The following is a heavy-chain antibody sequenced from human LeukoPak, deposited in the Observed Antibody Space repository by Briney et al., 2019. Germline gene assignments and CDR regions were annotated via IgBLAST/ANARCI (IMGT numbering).Heavy chain of an antibody. V-gene: IGHV4-39*07. Sequence: PSETLSLTCTVSGGSISSSSYYWGWIRQPPGKGLEWIGSIYYSGSTYYNPSLKSRVTTSVDTSKNQFSLKLSSVTAADTAVYYCAREVATISREYYFDNWGQGTLVTVSS. CDR3: AREVATISREYYFDN. J-gene: IGHJ4*02. D-gene: IGHD5-12*01. CDR2: IYYSGST. CDR1: GGSISSSSYY.